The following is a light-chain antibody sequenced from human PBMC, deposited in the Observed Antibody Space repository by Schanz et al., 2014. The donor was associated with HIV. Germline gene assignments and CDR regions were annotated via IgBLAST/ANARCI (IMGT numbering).Light chain of an antibody. J-gene: IGLJ3*02. CDR2: EVS. CDR3: LSYDSSLSGSV. Sequence: QSALTQPPSASGSPGQSVTISCTGTSSDVGGYNYVSWYQQHPGKAPKLMIYEVSKRPSGVPDRFSGSKSGTSASLAISGLRSEDEADYYCLSYDSSLSGSVFGGGTKLTVL. CDR1: SSDVGGYNY. V-gene: IGLV2-8*01.